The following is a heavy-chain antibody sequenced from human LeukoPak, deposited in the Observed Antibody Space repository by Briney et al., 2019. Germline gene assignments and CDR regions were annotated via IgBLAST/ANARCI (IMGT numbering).Heavy chain of an antibody. CDR3: ARGGVGAIDFDY. CDR2: IYHSGST. V-gene: IGHV4-38-2*02. D-gene: IGHD1-26*01. Sequence: SETLSLTCTVSGYSISSGYYWGWIRQPPGKGLEWIGSIYHSGSTYYNPSLKSRVTISVDTSKNQFSLKLSSVTAADTAVYYCARGGVGAIDFDYWGQGTLVTVSS. CDR1: GYSISSGYY. J-gene: IGHJ4*02.